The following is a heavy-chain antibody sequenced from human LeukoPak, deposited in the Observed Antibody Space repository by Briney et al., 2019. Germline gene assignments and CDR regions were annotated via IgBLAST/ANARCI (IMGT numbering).Heavy chain of an antibody. CDR3: ARDGGYAMGYFDY. V-gene: IGHV4-59*01. J-gene: IGHJ4*02. D-gene: IGHD5-12*01. CDR2: IYYSGST. Sequence: SETLSLTCTVSGGSISSYYWSWIRQPPGKGLEWIGYIYYSGSTNYNPSLKSRVTISVDTSKNQFSLKLSSVTAADTAVYYCARDGGYAMGYFDYWGQGTLVTVSS. CDR1: GGSISSYY.